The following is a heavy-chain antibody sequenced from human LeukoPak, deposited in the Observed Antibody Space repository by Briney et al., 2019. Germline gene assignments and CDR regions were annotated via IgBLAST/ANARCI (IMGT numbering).Heavy chain of an antibody. V-gene: IGHV3-48*01. CDR1: GFTFSSYS. Sequence: GGSLRLSCAASGFTFSSYSMNWVRQAPGEGLEWVSYISSLSGTIYYADSLKGRFTISRDNSKNTLSLQMNSLRGEDTAVYYCVRRILAPAGPAFDFWGQGTLVTVSS. J-gene: IGHJ4*02. CDR3: VRRILAPAGPAFDF. CDR2: ISSLSGTI. D-gene: IGHD6-13*01.